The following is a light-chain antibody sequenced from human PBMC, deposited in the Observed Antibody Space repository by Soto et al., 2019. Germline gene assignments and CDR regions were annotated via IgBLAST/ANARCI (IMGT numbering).Light chain of an antibody. J-gene: IGKJ4*01. CDR2: GAS. V-gene: IGKV3-20*01. Sequence: EIVLTQSPGTLSLSPGERATLSCRASQSVSSSFLAWYQQKPGQARRLLIYGASSRATGIPDRFSGRGAGTDFTLTSSRLEPEDVAVYYWQQYGSSPLTFGGGTKVEIK. CDR3: QQYGSSPLT. CDR1: QSVSSSF.